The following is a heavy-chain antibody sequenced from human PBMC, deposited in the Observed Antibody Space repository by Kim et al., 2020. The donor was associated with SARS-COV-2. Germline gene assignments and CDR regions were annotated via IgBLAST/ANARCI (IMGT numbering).Heavy chain of an antibody. CDR3: AREFSYCSSTSCYAGGFDY. Sequence: GGSLRLSCAASGFTFSSYGMHWVRQAPGKGLEWVAVISYDGSNKYYADSVKGLFTISRDNSKNTLYLQMNSLRAEDTAVYYCAREFSYCSSTSCYAGGFDYXGQGTLVTVSS. D-gene: IGHD2-2*01. CDR2: ISYDGSNK. CDR1: GFTFSSYG. J-gene: IGHJ4*02. V-gene: IGHV3-33*05.